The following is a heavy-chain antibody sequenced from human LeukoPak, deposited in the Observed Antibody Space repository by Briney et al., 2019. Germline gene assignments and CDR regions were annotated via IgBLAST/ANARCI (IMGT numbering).Heavy chain of an antibody. CDR2: IYDSGST. D-gene: IGHD3-3*01. Sequence: SETLSLTCTVSGGSISSNYWSWIRQPPGKGLEWIGYIYDSGSTNYNPALKSRVTISVDTSKNQFSLKLSSVTAADTAVYYCARLLATADYTRFDYWGQGTLVTVSS. CDR1: GGSISSNY. CDR3: ARLLATADYTRFDY. V-gene: IGHV4-59*08. J-gene: IGHJ4*02.